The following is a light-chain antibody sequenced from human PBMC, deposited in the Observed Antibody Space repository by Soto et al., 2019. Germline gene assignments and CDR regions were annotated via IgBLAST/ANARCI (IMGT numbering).Light chain of an antibody. V-gene: IGKV1-39*01. CDR1: QSISSY. CDR2: AAY. J-gene: IGKJ1*01. Sequence: DIQMTQSPSSLSASVGDRVTITCRASQSISSYLNWYQQKPGKAPKLLIYAAYSLQSGVPSRFSGSGSGTDFTLTIRSLQPEDFATYYCKQSYSTPWTFGQGTKVDIK. CDR3: KQSYSTPWT.